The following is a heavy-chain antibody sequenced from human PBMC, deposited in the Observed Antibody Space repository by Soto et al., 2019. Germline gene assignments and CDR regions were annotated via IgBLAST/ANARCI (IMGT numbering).Heavy chain of an antibody. V-gene: IGHV3-21*01. CDR2: ISSSSSYI. CDR3: ARGGPDNLVVVPQPMDV. D-gene: IGHD2-2*01. Sequence: EVQLVESGGGLVKPGGSLRLSCAASGFTFSNYSMNWVRQAPGKGLEWVSSISSSSSYIYYADSVKGRFPISRDNAKNSLYLHMNSLRVEDTAVYHCARGGPDNLVVVPQPMDVWGKGTTVTVSS. J-gene: IGHJ6*03. CDR1: GFTFSNYS.